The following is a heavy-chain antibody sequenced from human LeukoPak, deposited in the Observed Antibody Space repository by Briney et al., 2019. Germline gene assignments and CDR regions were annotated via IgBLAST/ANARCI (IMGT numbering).Heavy chain of an antibody. D-gene: IGHD2-2*01. V-gene: IGHV3-30*18. CDR2: ISYDGSNA. CDR3: AKSLLPIVVVPAAMAD. CDR1: GFTFSVYG. J-gene: IGHJ4*02. Sequence: GSLRLSCAASGFTFSVYGMQWVRQAPGKGLEWVAIISYDGSNAYYGDSVKGRFTISRDNSKNTVYLQMNSLRAEDTAVYYCAKSLLPIVVVPAAMADWGQGTLVIVSS.